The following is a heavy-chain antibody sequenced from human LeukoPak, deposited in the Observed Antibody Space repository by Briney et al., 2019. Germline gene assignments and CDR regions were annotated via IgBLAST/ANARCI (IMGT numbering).Heavy chain of an antibody. CDR2: IYYSGST. V-gene: IGHV4-59*01. D-gene: IGHD7-27*01. J-gene: IGHJ4*02. CDR3: ARVAWGPKGFSEFDY. Sequence: SETLSLTCTVSGGSISSYYWSWIRQPPGKGLEWIGYIYYSGSTNYNPSLKSRVTISVDTSKNQFSLKLSSVTAADTAMYYCARVAWGPKGFSEFDYWGQGTLVTVSS. CDR1: GGSISSYY.